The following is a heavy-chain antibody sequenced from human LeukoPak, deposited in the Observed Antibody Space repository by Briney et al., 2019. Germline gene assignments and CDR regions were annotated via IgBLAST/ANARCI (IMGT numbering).Heavy chain of an antibody. CDR2: ISSSSSYT. V-gene: IGHV3-11*06. D-gene: IGHD2-2*01. J-gene: IGHJ5*02. CDR1: GFTFSDYY. CDR3: ARVLGYCSSTSCYSWFDP. Sequence: GGSLRLSCAASGFTFSDYYMSWIRQAPGKGLEWVSYISSSSSYTNYADSVKGRLTISRGNAKNSLYLQMNSLRAEDTAVYYCARVLGYCSSTSCYSWFDPWGQGTLVTVSS.